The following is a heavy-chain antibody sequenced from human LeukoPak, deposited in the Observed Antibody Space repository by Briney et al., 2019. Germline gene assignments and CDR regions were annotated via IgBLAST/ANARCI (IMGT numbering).Heavy chain of an antibody. CDR2: ISSSGLTM. Sequence: GGSLRLSCAASGFTFSNYEMTWVRQVPGRGLEWVSYISSSGLTMYYADSVKGRFTISRDNAKNSLYLQMNSLRAEDTAVYYCARRTTGDDYWGQGTLVTVSS. V-gene: IGHV3-48*03. CDR1: GFTFSNYE. CDR3: ARRTTGDDY. J-gene: IGHJ4*02. D-gene: IGHD1-14*01.